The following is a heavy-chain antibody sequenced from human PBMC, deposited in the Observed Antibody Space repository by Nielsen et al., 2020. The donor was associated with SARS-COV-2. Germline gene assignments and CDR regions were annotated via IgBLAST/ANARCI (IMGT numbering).Heavy chain of an antibody. Sequence: GESLKISCAASGFTFSSYAMSWVRQAPGKGLEWVSAISGSGGSTYYADSVKGRFTISRDNSKNTLYLQMNSLRAEDTAVYYCAKTGRSGSYHWFDPWGQGTLVTVSS. CDR1: GFTFSSYA. D-gene: IGHD3-10*01. CDR2: ISGSGGST. J-gene: IGHJ5*02. V-gene: IGHV3-23*01. CDR3: AKTGRSGSYHWFDP.